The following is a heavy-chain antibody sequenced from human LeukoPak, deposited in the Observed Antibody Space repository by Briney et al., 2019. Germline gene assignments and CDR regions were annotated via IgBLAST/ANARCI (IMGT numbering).Heavy chain of an antibody. CDR2: ISYDGSNK. CDR3: ARDPRRAYYYDSSGYFDY. J-gene: IGHJ4*02. Sequence: GGSLRLSCAASGFTFSSYAMHWVRQAPGKGLEWVTLISYDGSNKYYADSVKGRFTISRDNSKNTLFLQMNSLRAEDTAVYYCARDPRRAYYYDSSGYFDYWGQGTLVTVSS. CDR1: GFTFSSYA. V-gene: IGHV3-30-3*01. D-gene: IGHD3-22*01.